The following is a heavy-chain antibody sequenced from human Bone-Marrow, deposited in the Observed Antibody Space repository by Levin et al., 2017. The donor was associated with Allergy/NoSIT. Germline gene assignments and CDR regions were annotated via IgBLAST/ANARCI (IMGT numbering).Heavy chain of an antibody. V-gene: IGHV3-49*03. J-gene: IGHJ3*02. D-gene: IGHD2-2*01. CDR3: SRDAGTYHTESDAFDI. CDR2: IRSQAYGGTT. CDR1: GFTFGDYA. Sequence: GGSLRLSCTTSGFTFGDYAMSWFRQAPGKGLEWVSSIRSQAYGGTTEYAASVKCRFTISRDESKSIAYLQMSSLKTEDTALYYCSRDAGTYHTESDAFDIGGQGTLGTVSS.